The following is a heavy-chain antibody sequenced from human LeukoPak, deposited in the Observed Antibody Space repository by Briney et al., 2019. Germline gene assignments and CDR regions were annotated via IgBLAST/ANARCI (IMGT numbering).Heavy chain of an antibody. J-gene: IGHJ5*02. D-gene: IGHD2-15*01. CDR3: AREVSAYQYCSGGSCLGYNWFDP. Sequence: SETLSLTCAVYGGSFSGYYWSWIRQPPGKGLEWIGEINHSGSTNYNPSLKSRVTISVDTSKNQFSLKLSSVTAADTAVYYCAREVSAYQYCSGGSCLGYNWFDPWGQGTLVTVSS. CDR1: GGSFSGYY. CDR2: INHSGST. V-gene: IGHV4-34*01.